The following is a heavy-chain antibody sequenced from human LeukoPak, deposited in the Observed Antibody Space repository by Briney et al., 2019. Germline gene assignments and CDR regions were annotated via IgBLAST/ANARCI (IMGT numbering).Heavy chain of an antibody. CDR3: AQQGSNWVSFFDY. D-gene: IGHD7-27*01. V-gene: IGHV3-23*01. CDR2: ISSDSDVT. CDR1: GFTFSDAG. J-gene: IGHJ4*02. Sequence: GGSLRLSCPASGFTFSDAGMRWVRQAPGMGLGGVSAISSDSDVTYYGASVKGRFTISRGNSKSTLYLQMNRLSAEDTAVYCGAQQGSNWVSFFDYWGQGTLVTVSS.